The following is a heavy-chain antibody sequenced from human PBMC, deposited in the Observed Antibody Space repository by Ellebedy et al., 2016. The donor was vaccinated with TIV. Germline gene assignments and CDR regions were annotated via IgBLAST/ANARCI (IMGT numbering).Heavy chain of an antibody. CDR1: GFTFNSYW. V-gene: IGHV3-7*03. CDR2: INQDGSQI. CDR3: VRDGAYGDYAPGYYGMDV. Sequence: GESLKISCAASGFTFNSYWMSWVRQAPGKGLEWVANINQDGSQIYYVDSVKGRFTISRDNAKNSVYLRMNTLRAEDTAVYHCVRDGAYGDYAPGYYGMDVWGQGTTVTVSS. J-gene: IGHJ6*02. D-gene: IGHD4-17*01.